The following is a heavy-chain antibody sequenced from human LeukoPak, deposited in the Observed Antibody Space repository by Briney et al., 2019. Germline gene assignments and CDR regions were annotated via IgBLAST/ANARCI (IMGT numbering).Heavy chain of an antibody. CDR1: GYSISSGYY. CDR2: IYHSGST. D-gene: IGHD4-17*01. Sequence: SETLSLTCTVSGYSISSGYYWGWIRQPPGKGLEWIGSIYHSGSTYYNPSLKSRVTISVDTSKNQFSLKLSSVTTADTAVYYCARGGYGDYGPDAFDIWGQETMVTVSS. V-gene: IGHV4-38-2*02. CDR3: ARGGYGDYGPDAFDI. J-gene: IGHJ3*02.